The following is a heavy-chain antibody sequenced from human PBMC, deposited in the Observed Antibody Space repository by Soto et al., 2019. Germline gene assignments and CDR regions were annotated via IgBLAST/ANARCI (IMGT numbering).Heavy chain of an antibody. D-gene: IGHD2-2*01. CDR3: AKGPTLVFPQLGN. CDR2: ISGGATST. J-gene: IGHJ4*02. CDR1: GFTFSNFA. V-gene: IGHV3-23*01. Sequence: EVQLLESGGGLVQPGGSLRLSFAASGFTFSNFAMSWVRQAPGKGLEWVSAISGGATSTYYADIVKGRFTISRDNSKNTLSLQMNGLRVEDTAIYYCAKGPTLVFPQLGNWGPGTLVTVSP.